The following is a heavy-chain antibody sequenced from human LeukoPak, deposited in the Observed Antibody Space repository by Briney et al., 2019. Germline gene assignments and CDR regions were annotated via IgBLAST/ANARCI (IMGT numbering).Heavy chain of an antibody. V-gene: IGHV3-66*02. Sequence: GGSPRLSRVASGFVVSNNYMSWVRQAPGKGLKWVSVIYSDGDTHYADSVKGRFIISRDNSKNTLYLQMNSLRLDDTGVYYCAILPGYWGQGTLVTVSS. CDR2: IYSDGDT. CDR3: AILPGY. CDR1: GFVVSNNY. J-gene: IGHJ4*02.